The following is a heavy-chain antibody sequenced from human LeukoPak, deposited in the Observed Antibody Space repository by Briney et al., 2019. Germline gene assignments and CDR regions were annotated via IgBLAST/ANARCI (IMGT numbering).Heavy chain of an antibody. CDR1: GGSFSGYY. V-gene: IGHV4-34*01. CDR3: ARRSHYYYYMDV. CDR2: IYYSGST. J-gene: IGHJ6*03. Sequence: PSETLSLTCAVYGGSFSGYYWSWIRQPPGKGLEWIGSIYYSGSTYYNPSLTSRVTISVDTSKNQFSLKLSSVTAADTAVFYCARRSHYYYYMDVWGKGTTVTISS.